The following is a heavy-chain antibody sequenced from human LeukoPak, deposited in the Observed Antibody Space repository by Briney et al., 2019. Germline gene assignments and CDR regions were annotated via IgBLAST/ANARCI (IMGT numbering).Heavy chain of an antibody. J-gene: IGHJ5*02. CDR2: IAPSSGTT. V-gene: IGHV1-46*01. CDR1: GYTFTSNY. Sequence: ASVKVSCKASGYTFTSNYMHWVRQAPGQGLEWMGVIAPSSGTTSYAQKFQGRVTMTRDTSTSTLYMELSSLTSEDTAVYYCARGGGIAAAGSPWGQGTLVTVSS. D-gene: IGHD6-13*01. CDR3: ARGGGIAAAGSP.